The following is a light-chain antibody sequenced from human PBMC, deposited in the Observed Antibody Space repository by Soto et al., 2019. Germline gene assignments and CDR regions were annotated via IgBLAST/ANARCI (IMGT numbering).Light chain of an antibody. CDR3: RQSATSPLT. CDR1: QTVGNNY. V-gene: IGKV3-20*01. CDR2: GAS. Sequence: EIVLTQSPGTLSLSPGERATLSCRASQTVGNNYLDWYQQKPGQAPRLLIYGASSRATVIPDRFSGSGSGTDFTLTISRLEPEDFAVYYCRQSATSPLTFGRGTKVEIK. J-gene: IGKJ1*01.